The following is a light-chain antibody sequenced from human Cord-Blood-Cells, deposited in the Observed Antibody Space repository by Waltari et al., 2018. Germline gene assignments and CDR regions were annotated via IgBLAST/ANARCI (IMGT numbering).Light chain of an antibody. J-gene: IGKJ5*01. CDR1: QSVSSSY. Sequence: EIVLTQSPGTLHLSTGERATLSCRASQSVSSSYLAWYQQKPGQAPRLLIYGASSRATGIPDRFSCSGSGTDFTLTISRLEPEDFAVYYCQQYGSSPPITFGQGTRLEIK. CDR3: QQYGSSPPIT. CDR2: GAS. V-gene: IGKV3-20*01.